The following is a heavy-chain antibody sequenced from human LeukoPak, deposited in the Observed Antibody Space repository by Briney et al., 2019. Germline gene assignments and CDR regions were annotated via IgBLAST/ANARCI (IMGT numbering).Heavy chain of an antibody. CDR2: ISGSGGST. CDR1: GFTFSSYA. CDR3: AKAARAYCGGDCLYYFDY. D-gene: IGHD2-21*02. V-gene: IGHV3-23*01. Sequence: GGSLRLSCAASGFTFSSYAMSWVRQAPGKGLEWVSAISGSGGSTYYADSVKGRFTISRDNSRNTLYLQMNSLRAEDTAVYYCAKAARAYCGGDCLYYFDYWGQGTLVTVSS. J-gene: IGHJ4*02.